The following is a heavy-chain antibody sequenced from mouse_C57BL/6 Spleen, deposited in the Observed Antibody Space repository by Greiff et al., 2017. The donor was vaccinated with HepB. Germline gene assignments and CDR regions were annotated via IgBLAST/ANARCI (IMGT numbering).Heavy chain of an antibody. CDR3: ARGGLREGPYFDY. CDR2: INPSNGGT. V-gene: IGHV1-53*01. Sequence: VQLQQPGTELVKPGASVKLSCKASGYTFTSYWMHWVKQRPGQGLEWIGNINPSNGGTNYNEKFKSKATLTVDKSSSTAYMQLSSRTSEDSAVYYCARGGLREGPYFDYWGQGTTLTVSS. J-gene: IGHJ2*01. D-gene: IGHD2-2*01. CDR1: GYTFTSYW.